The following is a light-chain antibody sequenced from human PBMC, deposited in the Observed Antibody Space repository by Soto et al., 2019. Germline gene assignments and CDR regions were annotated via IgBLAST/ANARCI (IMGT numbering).Light chain of an antibody. V-gene: IGKV3-20*01. J-gene: IGKJ5*01. Sequence: EIVLTQSPGTLSLFPGERATLSCRASQSLSTSYLAWYRLKPGQAPRLLIYAASCRASGIPDRFSGSGSGTDFTLTISRLEPEDFAVYYCQQYGSSPTFGQGTRLEIK. CDR2: AAS. CDR1: QSLSTSY. CDR3: QQYGSSPT.